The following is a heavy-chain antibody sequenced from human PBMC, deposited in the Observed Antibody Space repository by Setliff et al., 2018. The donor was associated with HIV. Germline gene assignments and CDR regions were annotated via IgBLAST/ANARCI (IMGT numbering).Heavy chain of an antibody. CDR1: GDSVSNYSAA. V-gene: IGHV6-1*01. CDR3: ARGGDWDDNYYMGV. CDR2: TFHRSKWYS. Sequence: SQTLSLTCAISGDSVSNYSAAWNWIRQSPSRGLEWLGRTFHRSKWYSDYAESVRSRITINPDTSKNQFSLQLNSVTPEDTAVYYCARGGDWDDNYYMGVWGKGTTVTVSS. J-gene: IGHJ6*03. D-gene: IGHD1-1*01.